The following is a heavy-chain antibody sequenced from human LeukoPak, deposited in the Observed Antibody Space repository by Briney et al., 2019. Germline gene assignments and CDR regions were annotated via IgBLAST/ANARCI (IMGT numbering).Heavy chain of an antibody. J-gene: IGHJ4*02. CDR1: GYTLTELS. D-gene: IGHD5-12*01. Sequence: AASVKVSCKVSGYTLTELSMHWVRQAPGKGREGMGGFDPEDAETIYAQKLQGRVTMTEDTSTDTAYMELSSLRSEDTAVYYCATDIIWRFLPGATSRPAPLGYWGQGTLVTVSS. CDR3: ATDIIWRFLPGATSRPAPLGY. V-gene: IGHV1-24*01. CDR2: FDPEDAET.